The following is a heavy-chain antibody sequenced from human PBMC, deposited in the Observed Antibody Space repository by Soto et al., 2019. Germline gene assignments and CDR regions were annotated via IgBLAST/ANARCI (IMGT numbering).Heavy chain of an antibody. CDR1: GGTPSNSA. D-gene: IGHD6-19*01. J-gene: IGHJ6*02. V-gene: IGHV1-69*01. CDR2: IIHVFGIV. CDR3: ASGRIVVVGSRAYYGMDV. Sequence: QVQLVQSGAEVKKPGSSVRVSCKASGGTPSNSAFSWVRQAPGQGLEWMGGIIHVFGIVKYAQNLEGRVTITADESTNTAYMELSSLRYEDRAVYYWASGRIVVVGSRAYYGMDVWGQGTTVTVSS.